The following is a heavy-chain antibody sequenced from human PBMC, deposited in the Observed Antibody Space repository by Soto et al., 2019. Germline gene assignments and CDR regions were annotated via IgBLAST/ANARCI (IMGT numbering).Heavy chain of an antibody. D-gene: IGHD6-19*01. CDR3: AKDSGVGCESGWYYMDAFDI. J-gene: IGHJ3*02. CDR1: GFTFSSYA. V-gene: IGHV3-23*01. Sequence: GGSLRLSCAASGFTFSSYAVSWVRQAPGKGLEWVSAISGSGGSTYYADSVKGRFTISRDNSKNTLYLQMNSLRAEDTAVYYCAKDSGVGCESGWYYMDAFDIWGQGIMVTVS. CDR2: ISGSGGST.